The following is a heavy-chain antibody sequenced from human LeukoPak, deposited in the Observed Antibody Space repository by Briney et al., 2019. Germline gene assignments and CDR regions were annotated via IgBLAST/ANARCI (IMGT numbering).Heavy chain of an antibody. V-gene: IGHV3-30-3*01. J-gene: IGHJ6*02. CDR2: ISYDGSNK. CDR3: ARASYRSRKVPAATRDYYYGMDV. Sequence: PGGSLRLSCAASGLTFNSYAMHWVRQAPGKGLEWVAVISYDGSNKYYADSVKGRFTISRDNSKNTLYLQMNSLRAEDTAVYYCARASYRSRKVPAATRDYYYGMDVWGQGTTVTVSS. D-gene: IGHD2-2*01. CDR1: GLTFNSYA.